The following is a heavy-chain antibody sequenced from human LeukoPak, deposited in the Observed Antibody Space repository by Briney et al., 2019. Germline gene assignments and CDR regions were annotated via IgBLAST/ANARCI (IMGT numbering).Heavy chain of an antibody. CDR3: ARDYYGSGSYYNRGFDY. Sequence: PGGSLRLSCAASGFTFSSYWMSWVRQAPGKGLEWVANIKQDGSEKYYVDSVKGRFTISRDNAKNSLYLQMNSLRAEDTAVYYCARDYYGSGSYYNRGFDYWGQGTLVTASS. CDR1: GFTFSSYW. J-gene: IGHJ4*02. CDR2: IKQDGSEK. D-gene: IGHD3-10*01. V-gene: IGHV3-7*03.